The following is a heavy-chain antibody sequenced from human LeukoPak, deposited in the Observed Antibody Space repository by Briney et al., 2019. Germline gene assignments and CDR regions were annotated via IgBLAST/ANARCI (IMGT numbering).Heavy chain of an antibody. J-gene: IGHJ5*02. D-gene: IGHD6-13*01. Sequence: SETLSLTCAVYGGSFSGYYWSWIRQPPGKGLEWIGEINHSGSTNYNPSLKSRVTISVDTSKNQFSLKLSSVTAADTAVYYCARWEAAAGTRWFDPWGQEPWSPSPQ. CDR3: ARWEAAAGTRWFDP. CDR1: GGSFSGYY. CDR2: INHSGST. V-gene: IGHV4-34*01.